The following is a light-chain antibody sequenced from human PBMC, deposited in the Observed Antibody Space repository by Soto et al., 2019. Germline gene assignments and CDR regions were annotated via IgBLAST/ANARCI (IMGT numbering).Light chain of an antibody. CDR2: VAS. CDR1: QSVSRN. Sequence: EIVMTQSPATLSVSPGERATLSCRASQSVSRNLAWYQQKPGQPPRLLIYVASARATGVPARFGGSGSGTEFTLTISGLQSEDFAVYYCQQYGDWPPDTFGQGTKVEI. V-gene: IGKV3-15*01. J-gene: IGKJ2*01. CDR3: QQYGDWPPDT.